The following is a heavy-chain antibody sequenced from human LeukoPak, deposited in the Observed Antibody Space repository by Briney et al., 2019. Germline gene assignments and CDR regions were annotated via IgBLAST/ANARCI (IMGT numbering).Heavy chain of an antibody. CDR2: IIPIFGTA. CDR3: ARIDLGTQGRDSSGYYLYYYGMDV. CDR1: GGTFISYA. V-gene: IGHV1-69*13. J-gene: IGHJ6*02. D-gene: IGHD3-22*01. Sequence: SVKVSCKASGGTFISYAISWVRQAPGQGLEWMGGIIPIFGTANYAQKFQGRVTITADESTSTAYMELSSLRSEDTAVYYCARIDLGTQGRDSSGYYLYYYGMDVWGQGTTVTVSS.